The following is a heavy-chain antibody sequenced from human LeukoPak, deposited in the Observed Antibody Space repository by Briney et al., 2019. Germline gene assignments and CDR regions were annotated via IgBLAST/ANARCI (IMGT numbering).Heavy chain of an antibody. Sequence: SETLSLTCTVSGGSFSSYYWSCIRQPPGKGLEWIGNIYSSGRTKYNPSLKSRVTISVDTSKKQISLKLSSVTAADTAVYYCARDRDYEGYGMDVWGQGTTVTVSS. V-gene: IGHV4-59*01. CDR3: ARDRDYEGYGMDV. D-gene: IGHD4-17*01. CDR2: IYSSGRT. CDR1: GGSFSSYY. J-gene: IGHJ6*02.